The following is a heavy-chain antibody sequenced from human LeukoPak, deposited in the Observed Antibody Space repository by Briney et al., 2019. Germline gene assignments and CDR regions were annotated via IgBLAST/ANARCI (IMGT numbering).Heavy chain of an antibody. CDR2: LSNDGSKS. D-gene: IGHD2-21*02. Sequence: SGRSLRLSCAASGFTFSSFGMHWVRQAPGKGLEWVAVLSNDGSKSYYADSVKGRFTISRDNSKNTLYLQMNSLRAEDTAVYYCAKAVGGDPAEYFQHWGQGTLVTVSS. CDR3: AKAVGGDPAEYFQH. V-gene: IGHV3-30*18. J-gene: IGHJ1*01. CDR1: GFTFSSFG.